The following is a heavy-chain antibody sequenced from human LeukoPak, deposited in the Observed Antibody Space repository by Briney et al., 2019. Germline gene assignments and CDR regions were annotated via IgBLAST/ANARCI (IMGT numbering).Heavy chain of an antibody. CDR1: GYSFTSYW. D-gene: IGHD6-19*01. V-gene: IGHV5-51*01. J-gene: IGHJ4*02. CDR3: ARTGYTSGWYVGSFDY. Sequence: GESLNISCKGSGYSFTSYWIGWVRQMPGKGLEWMGIIYPGDSDTKYSPSFQGQVTISADKSISTAYLQWSSLKASDTAMYYCARTGYTSGWYVGSFDYWGQGTLVTVSS. CDR2: IYPGDSDT.